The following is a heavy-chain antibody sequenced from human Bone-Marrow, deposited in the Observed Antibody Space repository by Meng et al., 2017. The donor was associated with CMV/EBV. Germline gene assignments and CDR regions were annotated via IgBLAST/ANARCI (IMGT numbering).Heavy chain of an antibody. CDR3: VRDMGGYRFDS. CDR1: GFIFSTYS. CDR2: IWKDGNTI. Sequence: GESLKISCAASGFIFSTYSMTWVRQAPGKGLEWVADIWKDGNTIWYFDSVKGRFTISRDNAKNSLFLQMNSLRVEDTAVYYCVRDMGGYRFDSWGQGTLVTVSS. J-gene: IGHJ4*02. V-gene: IGHV3-7*01. D-gene: IGHD6-19*01.